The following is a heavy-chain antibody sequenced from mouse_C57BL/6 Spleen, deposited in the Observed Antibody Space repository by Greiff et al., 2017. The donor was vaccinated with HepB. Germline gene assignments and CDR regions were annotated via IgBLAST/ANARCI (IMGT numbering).Heavy chain of an antibody. CDR2: IYPGDGDT. V-gene: IGHV1-80*01. D-gene: IGHD1-1*01. J-gene: IGHJ1*03. CDR1: GYAFSSYW. CDR3: ARETTVPRYFDV. Sequence: VMLVESGAELVKPGASVKISCKASGYAFSSYWMNWVKQRPGKGLEWIGQIYPGDGDTNYNGKFKGKATLTADKSSSTAYMQLSSLTSEDSAVYFCARETTVPRYFDVWGTGTTVTVSS.